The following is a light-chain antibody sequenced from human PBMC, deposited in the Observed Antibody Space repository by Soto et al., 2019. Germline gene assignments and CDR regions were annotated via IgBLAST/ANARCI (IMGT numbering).Light chain of an antibody. CDR3: CSYAGSSTYV. Sequence: QSVLTQPASVSGSPGQSITISCTGTSSDVGNYDLVSWYQQLPGKAPKFILYEGSKRPSGVSNRFSGSKPGNTASLTISGLQAEDEADYYCCSYAGSSTYVFGTGTKVTVL. CDR2: EGS. CDR1: SSDVGNYDL. V-gene: IGLV2-23*01. J-gene: IGLJ1*01.